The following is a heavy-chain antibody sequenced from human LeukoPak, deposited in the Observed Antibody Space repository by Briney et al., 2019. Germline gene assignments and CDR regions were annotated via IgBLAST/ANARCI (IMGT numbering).Heavy chain of an antibody. CDR1: GFTFSSYA. CDR3: ANMPVTDWLSYIDY. CDR2: ISGSGGST. J-gene: IGHJ4*02. V-gene: IGHV3-23*01. D-gene: IGHD3-9*01. Sequence: PGGSLRLYCAASGFTFSSYAMRWVRQAPGKGLEWVSAISGSGGSTYYADSVKGRFTISRDNSKNTLYLQMNSLRAEDTAVYYCANMPVTDWLSYIDYWGQGTLVTVSS.